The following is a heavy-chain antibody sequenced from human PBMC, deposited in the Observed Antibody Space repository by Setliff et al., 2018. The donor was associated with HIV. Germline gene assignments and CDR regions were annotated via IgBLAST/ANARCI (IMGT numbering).Heavy chain of an antibody. CDR3: ARDISEGFFSERASEH. J-gene: IGHJ1*01. Sequence: PSETLSLTCTVSGGSMIGFYWSWIRQSPEVGLEWIGYVDDSGSTNYNPSLKSRVTISLDTSENQFSLNLNSVTAADTAVYYCARDISEGFFSERASEHWSQGTLVTVSS. D-gene: IGHD1-26*01. CDR2: VDDSGST. V-gene: IGHV4-59*01. CDR1: GGSMIGFY.